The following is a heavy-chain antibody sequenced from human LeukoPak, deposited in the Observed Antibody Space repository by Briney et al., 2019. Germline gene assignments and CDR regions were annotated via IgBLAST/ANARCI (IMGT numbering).Heavy chain of an antibody. V-gene: IGHV4-30-2*01. Sequence: PSQTLSLTCTVSGGSISSGGYYWSWIRQPPGKGLEWIGYIYHSGSTYYNPSLKSRVTISVDRSKNQFSLKLSSVTAADTAVYYCARDHWEVNSILPAWRYFDLWGRGTLVTVSS. J-gene: IGHJ2*01. CDR1: GGSISSGGYY. D-gene: IGHD3-3*02. CDR3: ARDHWEVNSILPAWRYFDL. CDR2: IYHSGST.